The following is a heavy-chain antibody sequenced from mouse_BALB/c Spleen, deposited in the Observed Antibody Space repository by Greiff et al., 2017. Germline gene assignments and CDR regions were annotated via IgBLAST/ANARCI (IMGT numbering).Heavy chain of an antibody. J-gene: IGHJ3*01. V-gene: IGHV5-4*02. CDR2: ISDGGSYT. CDR3: ARAHYGSSYWFAY. Sequence: EVHLVESGGGLVKPGGSLKLSCAASGFTFSDYYMYWVRQTPEKRLEWVATISDGGSYTYYPDSVKGRFTISRDNAKNNLYLQMSSLKSEDTAMYYCARAHYGSSYWFAYWGQGTLVTVSA. D-gene: IGHD1-1*01. CDR1: GFTFSDYY.